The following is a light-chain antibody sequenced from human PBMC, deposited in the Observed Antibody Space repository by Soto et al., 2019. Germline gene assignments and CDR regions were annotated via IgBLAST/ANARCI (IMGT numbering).Light chain of an antibody. CDR3: QTWGTDIHVV. CDR2: VNSDGSH. J-gene: IGLJ2*01. V-gene: IGLV4-69*01. Sequence: QPVLTQSPSASASLGASVKLTCTLSSGNSRYDIAWHQQQPEKGPRYLMKVNSDGSHSKGDGIPDRLSGYTSGAERYLTISSLQSEDEADYYCQTWGTDIHVVFGGGTKLTVL. CDR1: SGNSRYD.